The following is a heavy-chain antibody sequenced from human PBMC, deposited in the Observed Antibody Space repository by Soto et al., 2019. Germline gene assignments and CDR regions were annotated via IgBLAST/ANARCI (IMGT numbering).Heavy chain of an antibody. CDR3: AKDLLPNTVTTCGS. D-gene: IGHD4-17*01. V-gene: IGHV3-30*18. CDR2: ISSNGNYK. J-gene: IGHJ5*02. Sequence: QVQLVESGGGAVQPGRSLRLSCAASGFTFDSHGMHWVRQAPGKGLEWVAVISSNGNYKYYADSVKGRFTISRDNFNNILYLQMSSLRAEDTAMYYCAKDLLPNTVTTCGSWGQGTLVTVSS. CDR1: GFTFDSHG.